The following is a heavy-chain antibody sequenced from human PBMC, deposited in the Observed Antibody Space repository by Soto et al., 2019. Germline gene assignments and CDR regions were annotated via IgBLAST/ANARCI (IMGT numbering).Heavy chain of an antibody. CDR2: IYSGGYT. Sequence: EVQLVESGGGLIQPGGSLRLSCAVSGFTVSNNYMSWVRQAPGKGLEGVSVIYSGGYTAYGDSVKGRFTISRDNSKKPHSLQMKTRGADGRPVFYGAPGPGGGGYWGQGTLVTVSS. J-gene: IGHJ4*02. D-gene: IGHD3-10*01. CDR1: GFTVSNNY. CDR3: APGPGGGGY. V-gene: IGHV3-53*01.